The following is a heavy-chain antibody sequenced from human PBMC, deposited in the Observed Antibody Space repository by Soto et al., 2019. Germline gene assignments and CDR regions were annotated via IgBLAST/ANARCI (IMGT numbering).Heavy chain of an antibody. D-gene: IGHD1-1*01. CDR1: GFSISRSA. CDR2: IAYDGSNR. CDR3: ARDLQAGTDDVNWFAP. V-gene: IGHV3-30*04. J-gene: IGHJ5*02. Sequence: QVQLVESGGGVVQPGRSLRLSCAASGFSISRSAMHWVRQAPGKGLEWVAVIAYDGSNRWYADSAKGRFTISRDNYNNTVYLQMSSLRGEDTAVYYCARDLQAGTDDVNWFAPWGQGTLVSVSS.